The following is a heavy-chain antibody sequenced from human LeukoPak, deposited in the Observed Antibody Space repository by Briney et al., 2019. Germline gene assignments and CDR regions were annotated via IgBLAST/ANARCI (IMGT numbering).Heavy chain of an antibody. CDR2: ISDSGGRT. CDR3: AKRGVVVRVFLVGFHKEAYYFES. Sequence: PGASLRLSCAVSGITLSNYGMSWVRQAPGKGLEWVAGISDSGGRTNYADSVKGRFTISRDSPKNTLYLQMNSQRAEDTAVYFCAKRGVVVRVFLVGFHKEAYYFESWGQGALVSVSS. D-gene: IGHD3/OR15-3a*01. J-gene: IGHJ4*02. CDR1: GITLSNYG. V-gene: IGHV3-23*01.